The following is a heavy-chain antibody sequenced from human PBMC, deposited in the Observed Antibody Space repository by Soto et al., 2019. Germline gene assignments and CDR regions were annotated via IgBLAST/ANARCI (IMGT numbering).Heavy chain of an antibody. CDR2: ISGSGGST. CDR1: RFTFSSYA. J-gene: IGHJ4*02. Sequence: EVQLLECGGGIVQPGGSLRLACAASRFTFSSYAMTWVRQAPGKGLEWVSAISGSGGSTYYADSVKGRFTISRDNSKNTLYLQMNSLRAEDTAVYYCAKGVWGYYYGPLDYWGQGTLVTVSS. CDR3: AKGVWGYYYGPLDY. D-gene: IGHD3-22*01. V-gene: IGHV3-23*01.